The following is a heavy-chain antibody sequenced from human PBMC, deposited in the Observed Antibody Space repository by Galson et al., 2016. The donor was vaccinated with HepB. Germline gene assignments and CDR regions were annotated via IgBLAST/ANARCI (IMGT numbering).Heavy chain of an antibody. J-gene: IGHJ4*02. CDR3: ARGDIVGAIFDY. Sequence: LRLSCAVSGFSVSINYMSWVRQAPGKGLEWVSVMYSGGGTSYADSVKGRFTISRDNAKNSLYLQMNSLRAEDTAVYYCARGDIVGAIFDYWGQGTLVTVSS. CDR1: GFSVSINY. CDR2: MYSGGGT. D-gene: IGHD1-26*01. V-gene: IGHV3-53*01.